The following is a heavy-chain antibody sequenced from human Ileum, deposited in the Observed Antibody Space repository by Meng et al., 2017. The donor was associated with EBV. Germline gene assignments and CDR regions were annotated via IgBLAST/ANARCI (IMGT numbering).Heavy chain of an antibody. CDR1: GGSISSSNYC. Sequence: RLQRRGPGLVKPSETLSLTCSCSGGSISSSNYCWGWIRQPPGKGLEWIQSICYTDYTYYNPSLKSRVTISADKSKNQFSLRLNSLTAADTAVYYCAMGPDYAKTGYWGQGTLVTVSS. CDR2: ICYTDYT. V-gene: IGHV4-39*01. D-gene: IGHD4-17*01. J-gene: IGHJ4*02. CDR3: AMGPDYAKTGY.